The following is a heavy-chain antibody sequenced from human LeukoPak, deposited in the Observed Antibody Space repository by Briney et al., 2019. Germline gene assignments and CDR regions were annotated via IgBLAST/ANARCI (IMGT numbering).Heavy chain of an antibody. CDR2: MNPNSGNT. CDR3: ARGGRYSYGKALGY. V-gene: IGHV1-8*01. D-gene: IGHD5-18*01. J-gene: IGHJ4*02. CDR1: GYTFTCYD. Sequence: ASVKVSCKASGYTFTCYDINWVRQATGQGLEWMGWMNPNSGNTGYAQKFQGRVTMTRNTSISTAYMELSSLRSEDTAVYYCARGGRYSYGKALGYWGQGTLVTVSS.